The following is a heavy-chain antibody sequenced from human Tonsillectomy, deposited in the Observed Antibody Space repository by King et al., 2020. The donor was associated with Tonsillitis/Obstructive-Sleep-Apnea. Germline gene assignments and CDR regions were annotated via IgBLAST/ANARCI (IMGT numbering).Heavy chain of an antibody. Sequence: QLVQSGAEVKKPGSSVKVSCKASGGTFSSYAISWVRQAPGQGLEWMGGIIPILGIANYAQKFQGRVTITADKSTSTDYMELSSLRSEDTAVYYCASILPPYGILPALDYYYYYGMDFWGQGTTVTVSS. CDR1: GGTFSSYA. D-gene: IGHD3-9*01. V-gene: IGHV1-69*10. J-gene: IGHJ6*02. CDR2: IIPILGIA. CDR3: ASILPPYGILPALDYYYYYGMDF.